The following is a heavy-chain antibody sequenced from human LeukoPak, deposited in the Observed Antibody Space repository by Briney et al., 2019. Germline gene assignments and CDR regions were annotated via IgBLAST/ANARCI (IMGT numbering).Heavy chain of an antibody. D-gene: IGHD3-3*01. CDR2: MSYDGSNI. CDR3: AKQYDFWSGPDY. Sequence: GGSLRLSCVASGFTFSNYGMHWVRQAPGKGLEWVAVMSYDGSNIYYADSVKGRFTISRDNSKRTLYLQMNSLRDEDTAVYYCAKQYDFWSGPDYWGQGTLVTVSS. J-gene: IGHJ4*02. V-gene: IGHV3-30*18. CDR1: GFTFSNYG.